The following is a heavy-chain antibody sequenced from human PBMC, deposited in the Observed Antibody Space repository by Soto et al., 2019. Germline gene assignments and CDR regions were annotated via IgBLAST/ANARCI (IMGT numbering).Heavy chain of an antibody. Sequence: SETLSLTCAVSSGSISSSNWWSWVRQPPGKGLEWIGEIYHSGSTNYNPSLKSRVTISVDKSKNQFSLKLSSVTAADTAVYYCARLDTAMVTPYFDYWGQGTLVTVSS. CDR3: ARLDTAMVTPYFDY. CDR2: IYHSGST. V-gene: IGHV4-4*02. D-gene: IGHD5-18*01. CDR1: SGSISSSNW. J-gene: IGHJ4*02.